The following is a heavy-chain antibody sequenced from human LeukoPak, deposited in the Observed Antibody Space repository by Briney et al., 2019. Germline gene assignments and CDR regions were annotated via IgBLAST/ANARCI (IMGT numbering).Heavy chain of an antibody. D-gene: IGHD2-2*01. CDR1: GFIFSSYA. J-gene: IGHJ4*02. CDR2: ISYDGSNK. CDR3: VRTIRSSTKNYYFEY. Sequence: PGRSLRLSCAASGFIFSSYAMHWVRQAPGKGLEWVAVISYDGSNKYYADSVKGRFTISRDNSKNTLYLQMNSLRAEDTAVYYCVRTIRSSTKNYYFEYWGQGTLVTVSS. V-gene: IGHV3-30-3*01.